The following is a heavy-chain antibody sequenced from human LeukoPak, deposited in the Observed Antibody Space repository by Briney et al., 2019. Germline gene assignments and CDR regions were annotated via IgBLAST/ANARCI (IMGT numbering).Heavy chain of an antibody. CDR3: ARERFYDSGNDFRFDP. CDR2: INHSGST. CDR1: GGSFSGYY. D-gene: IGHD3-10*01. V-gene: IGHV4-34*01. Sequence: SETLSLTCAVYGGSFSGYYWTWIRQPPGKGLEWIGEINHSGSTNYNPSLKSRVTISVDTSKNQFSLKLSSVTAADTAVYYCARERFYDSGNDFRFDPWGQGTLVTVSS. J-gene: IGHJ5*02.